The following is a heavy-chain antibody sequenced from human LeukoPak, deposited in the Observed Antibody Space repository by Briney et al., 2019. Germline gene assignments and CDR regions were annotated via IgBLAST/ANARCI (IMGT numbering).Heavy chain of an antibody. CDR1: GFTFGDYA. Sequence: GGSLRLSCTASGFTFGDYAMSWVRQAPGKGLEWVGFIRSKAYGGTTEYAASVKGRFTISRDDSKSIAYLQMNSLKTEDTAVYYCTREWYYDFWSGIRLGPIDYWGQGTLVTVSS. CDR3: TREWYYDFWSGIRLGPIDY. V-gene: IGHV3-49*04. D-gene: IGHD3-3*01. CDR2: IRSKAYGGTT. J-gene: IGHJ4*02.